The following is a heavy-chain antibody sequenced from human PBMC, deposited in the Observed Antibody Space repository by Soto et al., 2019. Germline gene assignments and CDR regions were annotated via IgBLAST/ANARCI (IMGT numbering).Heavy chain of an antibody. V-gene: IGHV4-61*01. J-gene: IGHJ6*02. CDR2: IFYTGST. CDR1: GDSINSGNYY. Sequence: QVQLQESGPGLVKPSETLSLTCNVSGDSINSGNYYWTWIRQPPGKGLEWIGYIFYTGSTNYSPSFTGRATFSVGTSKKQFSLRLRSVTAADTAVYYCARETRSLEPPYHYYGLAVWGQGPTVTVSS. CDR3: ARETRSLEPPYHYYGLAV. D-gene: IGHD1-26*01.